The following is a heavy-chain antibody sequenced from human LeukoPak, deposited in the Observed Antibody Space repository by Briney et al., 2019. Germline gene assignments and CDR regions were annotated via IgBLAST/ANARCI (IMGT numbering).Heavy chain of an antibody. Sequence: GGSLRLSCAASGFTFSSYAMSWVRQAPGKGLEWVSYISSSSSTIYYADSVKGRFTISRDNAKNSLYLQMNSLRAEDTAVYYCARANWGSVFDIWGQGTMVTVSS. CDR3: ARANWGSVFDI. J-gene: IGHJ3*02. CDR2: ISSSSSTI. D-gene: IGHD7-27*01. V-gene: IGHV3-48*04. CDR1: GFTFSSYA.